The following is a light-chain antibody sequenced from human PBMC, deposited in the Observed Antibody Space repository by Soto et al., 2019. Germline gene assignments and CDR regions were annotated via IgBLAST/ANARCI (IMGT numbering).Light chain of an antibody. CDR1: SSDVAFYNH. Sequence: QSVLTQPASVSGSPGQSITISCTGTSSDVAFYNHVSWYQQHPGKAPKLLIYEVNNRPSGVSHRFSGSKSGNTASLTISGLRAEDEADYYCSSFASTHTYVFGTGTKLTVL. CDR3: SSFASTHTYV. CDR2: EVN. J-gene: IGLJ1*01. V-gene: IGLV2-14*01.